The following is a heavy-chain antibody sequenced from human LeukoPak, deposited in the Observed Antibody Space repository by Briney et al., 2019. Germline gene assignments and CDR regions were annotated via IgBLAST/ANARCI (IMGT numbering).Heavy chain of an antibody. J-gene: IGHJ4*02. D-gene: IGHD3-22*01. Sequence: PGGSLRLSCAASGFTVSSNYMSWVCQAPGKGLEWVSVIYSGGSTYYADPVRGRFTISRDNSKNTLYLQMNSLGAEDTAVYYCARVSYYDSSGYYFLSYVDYWGQGTLVPVSS. V-gene: IGHV3-53*01. CDR2: IYSGGST. CDR1: GFTVSSNY. CDR3: ARVSYYDSSGYYFLSYVDY.